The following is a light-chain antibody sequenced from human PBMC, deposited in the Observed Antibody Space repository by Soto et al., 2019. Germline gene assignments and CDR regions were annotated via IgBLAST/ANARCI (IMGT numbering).Light chain of an antibody. Sequence: EIVLTQSPATLSLSPGERATLSCRASQSISSYLAWYQQKPGQAPSLLIYDASNRATGIPARFSGGGTGTDFTLTISSLEPEDFAVYYCQQRGNWPPTFFGGTKVEIK. J-gene: IGKJ4*01. CDR3: QQRGNWPPT. CDR1: QSISSY. V-gene: IGKV3-11*01. CDR2: DAS.